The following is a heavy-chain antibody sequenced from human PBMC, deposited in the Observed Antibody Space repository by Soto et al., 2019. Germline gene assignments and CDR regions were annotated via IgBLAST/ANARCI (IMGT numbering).Heavy chain of an antibody. CDR2: IYYSGST. D-gene: IGHD3-22*01. V-gene: IGHV4-30-4*01. J-gene: IGHJ2*01. CDR1: GGSISSGDYY. CDR3: ARLNYDSSGYSGDWYFNL. Sequence: QVQLQESGPGLVKPSQTLSLTCTVSGGSISSGDYYWSWIRQPPGKGLEWIGYIYYSGSTYHNPSLKSRVTISVDTSKNQCSLRLPSVTAADTAVYYCARLNYDSSGYSGDWYFNLWGRGTLVTVSS.